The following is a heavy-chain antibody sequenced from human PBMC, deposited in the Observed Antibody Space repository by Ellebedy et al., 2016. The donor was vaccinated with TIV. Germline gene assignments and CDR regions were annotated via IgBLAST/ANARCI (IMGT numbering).Heavy chain of an antibody. CDR1: GFTVSSNY. D-gene: IGHD5-18*01. Sequence: PGGSLRLSCAASGFTVSSNYMSWVRQAPGKGLEWVSTIYSGGSSYYAGSVKGRFTISRDTSNNTLHLQMNSLKAEETAVYYCAREKGGYSSGLNYFGMDVWGQGATATVSS. J-gene: IGHJ6*02. CDR3: AREKGGYSSGLNYFGMDV. CDR2: IYSGGSS. V-gene: IGHV3-53*01.